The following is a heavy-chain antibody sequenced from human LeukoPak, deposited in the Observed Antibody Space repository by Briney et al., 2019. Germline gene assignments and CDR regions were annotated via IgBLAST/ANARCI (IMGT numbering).Heavy chain of an antibody. CDR2: INAGNGNT. V-gene: IGHV1-3*01. Sequence: GASVKVSCKASGYTFTSYAMHWVRQAPGQRLEWMGWINAGNGNTKYSQKFQGRVTITRDTSASTAYMELSSLRSEDTAVYHCARDRLLWFGELFYQFDYWGQGTLVTVSS. CDR3: ARDRLLWFGELFYQFDY. CDR1: GYTFTSYA. D-gene: IGHD3-10*01. J-gene: IGHJ4*02.